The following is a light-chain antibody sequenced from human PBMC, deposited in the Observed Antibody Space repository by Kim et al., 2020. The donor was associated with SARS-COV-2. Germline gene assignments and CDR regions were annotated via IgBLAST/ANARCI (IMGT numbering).Light chain of an antibody. CDR1: SLRSYY. V-gene: IGLV3-19*01. Sequence: SSELTQDPAVSVALGQTVRITCQGDSLRSYYASWYQQKPGQAPVLVIYGKNNRPSGIPDRFSCSRPGNQASFTNTRAQAEDEGGHYCYSRDNRGNHVVFG. CDR2: GKN. J-gene: IGLJ2*01. CDR3: YSRDNRGNHVV.